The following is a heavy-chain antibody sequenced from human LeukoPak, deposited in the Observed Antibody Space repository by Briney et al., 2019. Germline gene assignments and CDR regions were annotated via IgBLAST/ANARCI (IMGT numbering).Heavy chain of an antibody. V-gene: IGHV3-74*01. CDR3: ARSPAGRYYFDY. Sequence: PGGSLRLFCAASGFTFSSYWMHWVRQAPGKGLVWVSRINTDGSSTAYAASVKGRFTISRDNAKNTLYLQMNSLRAEDTAVYYCARSPAGRYYFDYWGQGTLVTVSS. CDR1: GFTFSSYW. J-gene: IGHJ4*02. CDR2: INTDGSST. D-gene: IGHD2-2*01.